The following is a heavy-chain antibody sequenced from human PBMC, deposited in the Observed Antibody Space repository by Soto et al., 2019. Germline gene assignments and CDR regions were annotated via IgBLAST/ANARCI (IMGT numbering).Heavy chain of an antibody. CDR3: AKTANGWFSAFDI. CDR1: GFTFSSYA. V-gene: IGHV3-23*01. D-gene: IGHD6-19*01. J-gene: IGHJ3*02. CDR2: ISGSGGTT. Sequence: EVQLLESGGGLVQPGGSLRLSCAASGFTFSSYAMSWVRQAPGKGLEWVSAISGSGGTTYYADSVKGRFTFSRDNSKNTLYLQMTSLRAEDTPVYYCAKTANGWFSAFDIWGQGTMVTVSS.